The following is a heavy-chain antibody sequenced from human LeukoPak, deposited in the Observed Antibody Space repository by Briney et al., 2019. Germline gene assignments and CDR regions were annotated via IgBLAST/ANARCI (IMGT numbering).Heavy chain of an antibody. CDR1: GFSLSGYG. J-gene: IGHJ4*02. Sequence: GSLRLPCAASGFSLSGYGMHWVRQAPGKGLEWVAVISYDGSKKYYADSVKGRFTISRDNSKNTQYLEMNGLKAEDTAVYYCARVRAPHYYDYWGQGTLVTVSS. CDR3: ARVRAPHYYDY. V-gene: IGHV3-30-3*01. CDR2: ISYDGSKK.